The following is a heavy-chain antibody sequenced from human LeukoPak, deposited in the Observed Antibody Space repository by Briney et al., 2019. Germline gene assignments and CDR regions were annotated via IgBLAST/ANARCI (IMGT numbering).Heavy chain of an antibody. CDR2: ISSSGSTI. V-gene: IGHV3-11*01. CDR3: ARTENSGTVDY. Sequence: PGGSLRLSCASSGFTFRDYYMIWIRQAPGKGLEGVSYISSSGSTIYYADSVKGRFTISRDNAKNSVYLQMNRLRAEDTAVYYCARTENSGTVDYWGQGTLVTVSS. D-gene: IGHD1-7*01. J-gene: IGHJ4*02. CDR1: GFTFRDYY.